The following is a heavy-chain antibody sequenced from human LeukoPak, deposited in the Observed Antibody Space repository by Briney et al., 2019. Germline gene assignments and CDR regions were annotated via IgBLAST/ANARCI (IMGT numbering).Heavy chain of an antibody. V-gene: IGHV3-30*02. D-gene: IGHD6-13*01. CDR1: GFAFSSYG. J-gene: IGHJ6*02. Sequence: GGSLRVSCAASGFAFSSYGMHWVRQAPGKRLEWVAFIRYDGCNKYYADSVKGRFTISRDNSKNTLYLQMNSLRAEDTAVYYCAKDEWVAAAGTALTWYYYGMDVWGQGTTVTVSS. CDR2: IRYDGCNK. CDR3: AKDEWVAAAGTALTWYYYGMDV.